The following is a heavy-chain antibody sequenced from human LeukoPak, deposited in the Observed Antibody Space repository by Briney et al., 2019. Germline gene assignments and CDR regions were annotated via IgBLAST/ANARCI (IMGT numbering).Heavy chain of an antibody. J-gene: IGHJ5*02. CDR1: GSTFSDYY. V-gene: IGHV3-11*04. CDR3: ARDSSGWYHWFDP. Sequence: GGSLRLSCAASGSTFSDYYMIWIRQAPGKGLECVSYISSSGTTIYYADSVKGRFTISRDNAKNSLYLQMSSLRAEDTAVYYCARDSSGWYHWFDPWGQGTLVTVSS. D-gene: IGHD6-19*01. CDR2: ISSSGTTI.